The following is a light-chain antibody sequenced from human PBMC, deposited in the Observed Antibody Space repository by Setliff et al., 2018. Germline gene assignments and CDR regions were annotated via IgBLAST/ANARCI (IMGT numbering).Light chain of an antibody. J-gene: IGLJ1*01. CDR3: SSYTSSSPYA. Sequence: QSVLTQPASVSGSPGQSITISCTGTSSDVGGYNYVSWYQQHPGKAPKLMIYDVSKRPSGVSNRFSGSKSGNTASLTISGLQAEDEADYYCSSYTSSSPYAFGTGTKVTVL. V-gene: IGLV2-14*01. CDR1: SSDVGGYNY. CDR2: DVS.